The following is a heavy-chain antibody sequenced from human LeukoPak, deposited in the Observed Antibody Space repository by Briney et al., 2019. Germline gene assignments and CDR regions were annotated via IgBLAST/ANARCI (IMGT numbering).Heavy chain of an antibody. D-gene: IGHD3-16*01. V-gene: IGHV3-9*01. Sequence: GGSLRLSCAASGFTFDDYAMHWVRQAPGKGLEWVSGISWNSGTIYYADSVKGRFTISRDDAKNSLYLQMHSLRAEDTALYYCARWGGYAPLDYWGQGTLVTVSS. CDR1: GFTFDDYA. J-gene: IGHJ4*02. CDR2: ISWNSGTI. CDR3: ARWGGYAPLDY.